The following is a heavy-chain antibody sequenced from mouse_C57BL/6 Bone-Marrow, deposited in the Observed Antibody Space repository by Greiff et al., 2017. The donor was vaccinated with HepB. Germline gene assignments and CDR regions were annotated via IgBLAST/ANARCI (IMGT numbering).Heavy chain of an antibody. V-gene: IGHV5-6*01. CDR2: ISSGGSYT. J-gene: IGHJ3*01. Sequence: EVHLVESGGDLVKPGGSLKLSCAASGFTFSSYGMSWVRQTPDKRLEWVATISSGGSYTYYPDSVKGRFTISRDNAKNTLYLQMSSLKSEDTAMYYCAKITTVVEGFAYWGQGTLVTVSA. D-gene: IGHD1-1*01. CDR1: GFTFSSYG. CDR3: AKITTVVEGFAY.